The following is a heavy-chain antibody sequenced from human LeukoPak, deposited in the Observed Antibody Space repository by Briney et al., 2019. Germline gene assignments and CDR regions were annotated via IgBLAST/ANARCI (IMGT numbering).Heavy chain of an antibody. V-gene: IGHV3-74*01. Sequence: GGSLRLSCAASGFAFGSYWMYWVRQAPGKGLVWVSRINSGGSSSGYADSVKGRFTISRDNAKNTLYLQMNSLRAEDTALYYCARGGSGIEYWGQGTLVTVSS. CDR1: GFAFGSYW. J-gene: IGHJ4*02. CDR2: INSGGSSS. D-gene: IGHD3-10*01. CDR3: ARGGSGIEY.